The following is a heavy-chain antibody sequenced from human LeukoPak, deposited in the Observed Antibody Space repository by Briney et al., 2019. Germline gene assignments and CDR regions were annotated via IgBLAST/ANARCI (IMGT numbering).Heavy chain of an antibody. V-gene: IGHV4-59*08. J-gene: IGHJ4*02. D-gene: IGHD1-14*01. Sequence: NPSETLSLTCTLSGVSISNYYWSWIRQPPGKGLEWIGYIYHSGSTNYNPSLKSRVTISVDTSKNQFSLKLSSVTAADTAVYYCGRLRDGPHDDFWGQGTLVTVSS. CDR2: IYHSGST. CDR3: GRLRDGPHDDF. CDR1: GVSISNYY.